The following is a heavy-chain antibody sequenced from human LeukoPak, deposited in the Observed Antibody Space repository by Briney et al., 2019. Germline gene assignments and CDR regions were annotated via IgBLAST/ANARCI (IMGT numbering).Heavy chain of an antibody. V-gene: IGHV4-4*02. D-gene: IGHD2-2*01. J-gene: IGHJ3*02. CDR3: AKRYCSSTSRYGAFDI. CDR2: IYHSGST. Sequence: PSETPSLTCAVSGGSISSSNWWSWVRQPPGKGLEWIGEIYHSGSTNYNPSLKSRVTISVDKSKNQFSLKLSSVTAADTAVYYCAKRYCSSTSRYGAFDIWGQGTMVTVSS. CDR1: GGSISSSNW.